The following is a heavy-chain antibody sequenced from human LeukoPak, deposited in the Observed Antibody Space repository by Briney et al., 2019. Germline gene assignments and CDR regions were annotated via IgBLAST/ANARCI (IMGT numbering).Heavy chain of an antibody. CDR1: GFTFSSYG. J-gene: IGHJ4*02. CDR2: ISYDGSNK. CDR3: AKDRSPGLFDY. V-gene: IGHV3-30*18. Sequence: GGSLRLSCAASGFTFSSYGMHWVRQAPGKGLEWVAVISYDGSNKYYADSVKGRFTISRDNSKNTLYLQMISLRAEDTAVYYCAKDRSPGLFDYWGQGTLVTVSS.